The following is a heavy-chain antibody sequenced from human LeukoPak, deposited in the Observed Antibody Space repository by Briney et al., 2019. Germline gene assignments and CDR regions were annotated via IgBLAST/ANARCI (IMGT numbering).Heavy chain of an antibody. CDR1: GFTFSNYA. CDR2: ISDGGDKT. V-gene: IGHV3-23*01. D-gene: IGHD2-15*01. J-gene: IGHJ4*02. Sequence: PGRSLRLSCAASGFTFSNYAMAWVRQASGKGLEWVSAISDGGDKTYYADSVKGRFTVSRDNSRKTLYLQINSLRAEDTALYYCAREEVGAAVDWGQGTLVTVSS. CDR3: AREEVGAAVD.